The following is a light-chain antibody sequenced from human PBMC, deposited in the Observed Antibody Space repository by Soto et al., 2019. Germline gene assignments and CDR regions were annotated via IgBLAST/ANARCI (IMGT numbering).Light chain of an antibody. Sequence: QSVLTQPPSVSAAPGQTVTIACSGSTSNIGHNFVSWYQQFPGAAPQLIIYDNDKRPSGVPDRFSGSKSGASATPAISGLQTGDEADYYCGSWDTSLGAGRVFGGGTKLTVL. CDR1: TSNIGHNF. V-gene: IGLV1-51*01. CDR3: GSWDTSLGAGRV. CDR2: DND. J-gene: IGLJ3*02.